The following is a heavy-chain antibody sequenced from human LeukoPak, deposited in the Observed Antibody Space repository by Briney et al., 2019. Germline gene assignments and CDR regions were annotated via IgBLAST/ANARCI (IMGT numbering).Heavy chain of an antibody. J-gene: IGHJ4*02. CDR1: GFTFSSYS. V-gene: IGHV3-21*01. CDR2: ISSSSSYI. Sequence: GGSLRLSCAASGFTFSSYSMNWARQAPGKGLEWVSSISSSSSYIYYADSVKGRFTISRDNAKNSLYLQMNSLRAEDTAVYYCARDHPYSSWYRFDYWGQGTLVTVSS. CDR3: ARDHPYSSWYRFDY. D-gene: IGHD6-13*01.